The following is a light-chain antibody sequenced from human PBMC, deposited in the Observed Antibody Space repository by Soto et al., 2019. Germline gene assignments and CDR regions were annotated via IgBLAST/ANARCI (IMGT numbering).Light chain of an antibody. CDR1: QDISNY. CDR2: DAS. V-gene: IGKV1-33*01. J-gene: IGKJ4*01. CDR3: QQYDNRPPPT. Sequence: DIQMTQSPSSLSASVGDRVTITCQASQDISNYLNWYQQKPGKAPELLIYDASNLETGVPSRFXGSGSGTDFTFTISSLQPEDIATYYCQQYDNRPPPTFGGGTKVEIK.